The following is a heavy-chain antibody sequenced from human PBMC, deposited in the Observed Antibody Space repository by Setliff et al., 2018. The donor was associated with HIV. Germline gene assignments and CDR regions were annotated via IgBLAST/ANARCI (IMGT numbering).Heavy chain of an antibody. Sequence: SETLSLTCTVSSDSIRFYYWTWIRQPPGKGLEWTGNVYYTGSTNYNPSLKSRITISIDTSKSQFSLNLRSVTAADTAVYYCARGFGSLDPWGKGTLVTVSS. V-gene: IGHV4-59*08. D-gene: IGHD1-26*01. J-gene: IGHJ5*02. CDR2: VYYTGST. CDR3: ARGFGSLDP. CDR1: SDSIRFYY.